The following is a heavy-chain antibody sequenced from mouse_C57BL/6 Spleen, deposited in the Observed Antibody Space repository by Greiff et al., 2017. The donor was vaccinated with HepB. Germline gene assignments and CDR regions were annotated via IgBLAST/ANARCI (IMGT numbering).Heavy chain of an antibody. D-gene: IGHD2-4*01. J-gene: IGHJ3*01. CDR3: ARDDYSWFAY. CDR1: GFTFSSYG. CDR2: ISSGGSDT. V-gene: IGHV5-6*02. Sequence: EVKLVESGGDLVKPGGSLKLSCAASGFTFSSYGMSWVRQTPDKRLGWGATISSGGSDTNYPDSVKGRFTISSDNANNTLYLQMSSLKSEDTAMYYCARDDYSWFAYWGQGTLVTVSA.